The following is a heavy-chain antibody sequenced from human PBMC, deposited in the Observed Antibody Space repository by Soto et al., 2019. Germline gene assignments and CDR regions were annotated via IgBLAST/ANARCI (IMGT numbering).Heavy chain of an antibody. CDR2: ISFDGDK. D-gene: IGHD2-8*02. CDR1: GFGFSNSG. CDR3: ARDYARGWCQF. Sequence: QVQLVESGGGVVQPGTSLRLSCTASGFGFSNSGMQWVHQTPGKGLEWVALISFDGDKYYVDSVKGRFTISRDNPTNTVYLQMNRLRPEDTAVYFCARDYARGWCQFWGQGTLVTVSS. J-gene: IGHJ4*02. V-gene: IGHV3-30*03.